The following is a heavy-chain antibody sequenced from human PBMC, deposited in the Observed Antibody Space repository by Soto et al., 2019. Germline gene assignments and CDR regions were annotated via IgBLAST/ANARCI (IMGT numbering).Heavy chain of an antibody. D-gene: IGHD5-12*01. CDR1: GGSISSSSYY. CDR2: IYYSGST. J-gene: IGHJ4*02. V-gene: IGHV4-39*01. CDR3: ARRGGSGYDQNNDY. Sequence: SETLSLTCTVSGGSISSSSYYWGWLRQPPGKGLEWIGSIYYSGSTYCNPSLKSRVTISVATSKIQFSLKLGTVTAADTAVYYCARRGGSGYDQNNDYWGQGTLVTVSS.